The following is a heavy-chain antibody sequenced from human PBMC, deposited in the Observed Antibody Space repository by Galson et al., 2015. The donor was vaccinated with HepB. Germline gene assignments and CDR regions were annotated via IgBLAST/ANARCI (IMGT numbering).Heavy chain of an antibody. D-gene: IGHD4-23*01. Sequence: SLRLSCAVSGFTISTYWMSWVRQAPGKGLEWVANIKEDGSEKFYVDSVKGRFTISRETAKTSLYLEMNSLSAEDTAVYYCTGGGGLTLEYWGQGTLVTVSS. CDR2: IKEDGSEK. J-gene: IGHJ4*02. V-gene: IGHV3-7*01. CDR1: GFTISTYW. CDR3: TGGGGLTLEY.